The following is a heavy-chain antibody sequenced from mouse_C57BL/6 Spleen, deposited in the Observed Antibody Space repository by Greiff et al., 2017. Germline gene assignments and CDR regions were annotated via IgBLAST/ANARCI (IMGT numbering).Heavy chain of an antibody. CDR1: GFTFTDYY. CDR2: IRNKANGYTT. V-gene: IGHV7-3*01. CDR3: VRSSRGVYAMDY. D-gene: IGHD6-1*01. J-gene: IGHJ4*01. Sequence: DVLLVQSGGGLVQPGGSLSLSCAASGFTFTDYYMSWVRQPPGKALEWLGFIRNKANGYTTECSASVKGRFTSSRDNSQSILYRQVNALIAEDSAADYGVRSSRGVYAMDYWGQGTSVTVSS.